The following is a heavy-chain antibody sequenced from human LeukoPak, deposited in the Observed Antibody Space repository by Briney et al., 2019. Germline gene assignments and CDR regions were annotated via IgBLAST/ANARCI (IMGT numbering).Heavy chain of an antibody. CDR1: GYTFTGYY. V-gene: IGHV1-2*02. CDR2: INPNSGGT. D-gene: IGHD6-13*01. J-gene: IGHJ5*02. Sequence: ASVTVSCKASGYTFTGYYMHWVRQAPGQGLEWMGWINPNSGGTNYAQKFQGRVTMTRDTSISTAYMELSRLRSDDTAVYYCARERQQLVLDGWFDPWGQGTLVTVSS. CDR3: ARERQQLVLDGWFDP.